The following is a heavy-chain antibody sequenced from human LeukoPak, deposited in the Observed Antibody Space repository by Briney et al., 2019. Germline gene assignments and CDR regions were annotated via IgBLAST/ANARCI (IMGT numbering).Heavy chain of an antibody. CDR1: GGSISAYY. Sequence: SETLSLTCTVSGGSISAYYWYWIRQPPGKGLEWIGYIYHSGSTKYNPSLKSRATISVDTSKTQFSLKLSSVNAADTAVYYCARCVAVAAWFDPWGQGTLVTVSS. J-gene: IGHJ5*02. V-gene: IGHV4-59*08. CDR2: IYHSGST. D-gene: IGHD6-19*01. CDR3: ARCVAVAAWFDP.